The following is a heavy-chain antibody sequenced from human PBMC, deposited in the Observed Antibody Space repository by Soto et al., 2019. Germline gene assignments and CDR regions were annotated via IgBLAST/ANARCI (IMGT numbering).Heavy chain of an antibody. V-gene: IGHV3-30*18. Sequence: GGSLRLSCAASGFTFSSYGMHWVRQAPGKGLEWVAVISYDGSNKYYADSVKGRFTISRDNSKNTLYLQMNSLGAEDTAVYYCAKDSAYCSGGSCYSWFDPWGQGTLVTVSS. D-gene: IGHD2-15*01. CDR3: AKDSAYCSGGSCYSWFDP. CDR2: ISYDGSNK. J-gene: IGHJ5*02. CDR1: GFTFSSYG.